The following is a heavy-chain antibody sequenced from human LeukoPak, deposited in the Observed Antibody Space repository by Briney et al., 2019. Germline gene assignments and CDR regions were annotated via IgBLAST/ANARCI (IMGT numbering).Heavy chain of an antibody. CDR1: GGSFSGYY. D-gene: IGHD1-26*01. Sequence: SETLSLTCAVYGGSFSGYYWSWIRQPPGKGLEWIGEINHSGSTNYNPSLKSRVTISVDASKNQFSLKLSSVTAADTAVYYCARDPGVVGATGYFDYWGQGTLVTVSS. V-gene: IGHV4-34*01. CDR3: ARDPGVVGATGYFDY. CDR2: INHSGST. J-gene: IGHJ4*02.